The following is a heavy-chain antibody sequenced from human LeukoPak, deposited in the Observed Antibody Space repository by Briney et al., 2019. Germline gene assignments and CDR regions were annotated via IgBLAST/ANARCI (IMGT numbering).Heavy chain of an antibody. V-gene: IGHV3-23*01. CDR3: AKGVMEIVVVTAIDY. CDR1: GFTFSSYA. D-gene: IGHD2-21*02. J-gene: IGHJ4*02. CDR2: ISGSGGST. Sequence: GGSLRLSCAASGFTFSSYAMSWVRQAPGKGLEWVSAISGSGGSTYYVDSVKGRFTISRDNSKNTLYLQMNSLRAEDTAVYYCAKGVMEIVVVTAIDYWGQGTLVTVSS.